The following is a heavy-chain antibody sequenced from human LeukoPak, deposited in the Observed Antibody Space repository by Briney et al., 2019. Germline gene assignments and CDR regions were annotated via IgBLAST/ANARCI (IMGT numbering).Heavy chain of an antibody. V-gene: IGHV4-59*08. Sequence: SETLSLTCTVSGGSISSYYWSWIRQPPGRGLEWIGYIYYSGNTNYNPSLKSRVTMSVDTSKNQFSLKLTSVTAADTALYYCARHSVTGDWYFDLWGRGALVTVSS. CDR2: IYYSGNT. D-gene: IGHD5/OR15-5a*01. CDR1: GGSISSYY. CDR3: ARHSVTGDWYFDL. J-gene: IGHJ2*01.